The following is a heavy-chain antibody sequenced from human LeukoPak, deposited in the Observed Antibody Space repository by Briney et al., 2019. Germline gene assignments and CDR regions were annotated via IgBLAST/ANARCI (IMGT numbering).Heavy chain of an antibody. CDR2: IYYSGST. J-gene: IGHJ6*02. V-gene: IGHV4-31*03. D-gene: IGHD2-2*01. CDR1: GGSISSGGYY. CDR3: ARVNQLPPYYYYGMDV. Sequence: PQTLSLTCTVSGGSISSGGYYWSWIRQHPGKGLEWIGYIYYSGSTYYNPSLKSRVTISVDTSKNQFSLKLSSVTAADTAVYYCARVNQLPPYYYYGMDVWGQGTTVTVSS.